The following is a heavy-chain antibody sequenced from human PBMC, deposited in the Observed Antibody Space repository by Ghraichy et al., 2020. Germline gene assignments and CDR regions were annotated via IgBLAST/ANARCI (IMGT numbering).Heavy chain of an antibody. D-gene: IGHD2-2*01. V-gene: IGHV5-51*01. CDR3: ARHRGEYCSSTSCYWNYYYGMDV. Sequence: GESLNTSCKGSGYSFTSYWIGWVRQMPGKGLEWMGIIYPGDSDTRYSPSFQGQVTISADKSISTAYLQWSSLKASDTAMYYCARHRGEYCSSTSCYWNYYYGMDVWGQGTTVTVSS. CDR1: GYSFTSYW. J-gene: IGHJ6*02. CDR2: IYPGDSDT.